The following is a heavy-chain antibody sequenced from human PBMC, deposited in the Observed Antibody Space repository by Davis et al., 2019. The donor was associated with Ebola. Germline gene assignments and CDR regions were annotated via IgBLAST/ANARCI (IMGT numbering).Heavy chain of an antibody. CDR2: ISSSGNYI. J-gene: IGHJ3*02. CDR1: GFSFSSYT. Sequence: GGSLRLSCAASGFSFSSYTMNWVRQAPGKGLEWVSSISSSGNYIYQTDSLKGRFIISRDNAKNSLYLQMNGLRAEDTALYYCARMELRGDSGSAFDIWGQGTMVTVSS. CDR3: ARMELRGDSGSAFDI. D-gene: IGHD1-7*01. V-gene: IGHV3-21*01.